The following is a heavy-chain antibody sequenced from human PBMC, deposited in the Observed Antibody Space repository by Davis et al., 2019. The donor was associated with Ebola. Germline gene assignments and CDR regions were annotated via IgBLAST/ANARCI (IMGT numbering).Heavy chain of an antibody. Sequence: MPSETLSLTCTVSGCSISNYYWSWIRQLPGKGLEWIGYIYYSGSTNYNPSLKSRVTISVDTSKNQFSLKLSSVTAADTAVYYCARQYSSGWYYFDYWGQGTLVTVSS. V-gene: IGHV4-59*08. CDR1: GCSISNYY. J-gene: IGHJ4*02. CDR3: ARQYSSGWYYFDY. CDR2: IYYSGST. D-gene: IGHD6-19*01.